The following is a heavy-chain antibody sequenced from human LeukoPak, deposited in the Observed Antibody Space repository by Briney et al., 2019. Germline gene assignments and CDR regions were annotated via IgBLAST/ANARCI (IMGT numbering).Heavy chain of an antibody. CDR2: IYPGDSDT. V-gene: IGHV5-51*01. CDR1: GYSFTSYW. D-gene: IGHD5-12*01. CDR3: ASSGNDSGYGPDFDY. J-gene: IGHJ4*02. Sequence: GESLKISCKGSGYSFTSYWIGWVRQMPGKGLEWMGIIYPGDSDTRYSPSFQGQVTISADKSISTAYLQWSSLKASDTAMYYCASSGNDSGYGPDFDYWGQGTLSPSPQ.